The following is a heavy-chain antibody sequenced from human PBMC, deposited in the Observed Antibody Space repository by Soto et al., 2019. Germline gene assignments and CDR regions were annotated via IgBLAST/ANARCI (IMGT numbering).Heavy chain of an antibody. V-gene: IGHV5-51*01. J-gene: IGHJ5*02. D-gene: IGHD6-13*01. CDR1: GYRFTGYW. CDR3: ARATYSSSWYLWWFDP. CDR2: IYPGDSDT. Sequence: PXDSLKVSGKRSGYRFTGYWIGWVRQMPGKGLEWMGIIYPGDSDTRYSPSFQGQVTISADKSIGTAYLQWSSLKASDTAMYYCARATYSSSWYLWWFDPWGQGTLVTVSS.